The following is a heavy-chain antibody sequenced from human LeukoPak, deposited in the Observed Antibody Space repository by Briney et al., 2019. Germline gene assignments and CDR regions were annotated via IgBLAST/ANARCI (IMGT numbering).Heavy chain of an antibody. J-gene: IGHJ5*02. CDR2: IIPIFGTA. V-gene: IGHV1-69*05. Sequence: SVKVSCKASGGTFSSYAISWVRQAPGQGLEWMGGIIPIFGTANYAQKFQGRVTITTDESTSTAYMELSSLRSEDTAVYYCAKGARWGPATERLNWFDPWGQGTLVTVSS. CDR1: GGTFSSYA. CDR3: AKGARWGPATERLNWFDP. D-gene: IGHD2-21*02.